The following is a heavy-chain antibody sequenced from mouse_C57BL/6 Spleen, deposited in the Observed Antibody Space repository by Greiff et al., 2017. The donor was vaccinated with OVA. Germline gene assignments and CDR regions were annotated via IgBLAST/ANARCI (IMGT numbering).Heavy chain of an antibody. V-gene: IGHV3-6*01. Sequence: EVQLQQSGPGLVKPSQSLSLTCSVTGYSITSGYYWNWIRQFPGNKLEWMGYISYDGSNNYNPSLKNRISITRDTSKNQFFLKLNSVTTEDTATYYCARASPYYYATDYWGQGTSVTVSS. J-gene: IGHJ4*01. CDR1: GYSITSGYY. CDR3: ARASPYYYATDY. CDR2: ISYDGSN.